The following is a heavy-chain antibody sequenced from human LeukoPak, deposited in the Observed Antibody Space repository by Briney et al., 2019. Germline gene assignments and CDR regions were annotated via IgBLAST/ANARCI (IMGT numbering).Heavy chain of an antibody. Sequence: GGSLRLSCAASGFTFSSYSMTWVRQAPGKGLEWVSAISTSGANTYYADSVKGRFTISRDNSKNTLYLQMNSLRAEDTAVYYCAKDLDYSSSSSSLDAFDIWGQGTMVTVSS. J-gene: IGHJ3*02. CDR1: GFTFSSYS. D-gene: IGHD6-6*01. CDR3: AKDLDYSSSSSSLDAFDI. CDR2: ISTSGANT. V-gene: IGHV3-23*01.